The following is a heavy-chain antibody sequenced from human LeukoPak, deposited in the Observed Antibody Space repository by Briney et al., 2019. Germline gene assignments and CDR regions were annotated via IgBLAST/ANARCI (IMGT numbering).Heavy chain of an antibody. J-gene: IGHJ3*02. D-gene: IGHD6-19*01. CDR3: AKVGAVVRTYDAFDI. Sequence: GGSLRLSCAASEFTFSAYWMHWVRQAPGKGLVWVSRIRGDGSMTNYADSVKGRFTISRDNSKNTLYLQMNSLRAEDTAVYYCAKVGAVVRTYDAFDIWGQGTMVTVSS. CDR1: EFTFSAYW. CDR2: IRGDGSMT. V-gene: IGHV3-74*01.